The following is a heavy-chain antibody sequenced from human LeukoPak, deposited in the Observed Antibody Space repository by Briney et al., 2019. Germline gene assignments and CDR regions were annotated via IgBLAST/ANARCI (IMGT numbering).Heavy chain of an antibody. CDR1: GYTFTSYY. CDR2: INPSGGST. Sequence: ASVKVSCEASGYTFTSYYMHWVRQAPGQGLEWMGVINPSGGSTSYAQKFQGRVTMTRDTSTSTVYMELSSLRSEDTAVYYCASVQRWLQLRYYFDYWGQGTLVTVSS. J-gene: IGHJ4*02. CDR3: ASVQRWLQLRYYFDY. V-gene: IGHV1-46*03. D-gene: IGHD5-24*01.